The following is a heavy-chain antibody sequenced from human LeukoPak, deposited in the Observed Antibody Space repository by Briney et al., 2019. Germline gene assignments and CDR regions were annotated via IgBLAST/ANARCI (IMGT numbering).Heavy chain of an antibody. CDR3: ARAVYCSSTSCYDGAWFDP. CDR1: GGSISRGSYH. CDR2: FYTSGTP. D-gene: IGHD2-2*01. J-gene: IGHJ5*02. V-gene: IGHV4-61*02. Sequence: PSQTLSLTCTVSGGSISRGSYHWSWIRQPAGKGLEWIGRFYTSGTPNYNPSLKSRVTISVDTSKNQFSLKLSSVTAADTAVYYCARAVYCSSTSCYDGAWFDPWGQGTLVTVSS.